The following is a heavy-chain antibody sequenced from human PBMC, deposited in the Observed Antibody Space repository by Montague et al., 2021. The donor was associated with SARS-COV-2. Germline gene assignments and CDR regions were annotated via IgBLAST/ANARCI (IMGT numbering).Heavy chain of an antibody. J-gene: IGHJ6*02. D-gene: IGHD3-22*01. CDR2: IDYSGST. V-gene: IGHV4-39*07. CDR3: ARDTRITMIVVVQGYGMDV. CDR1: GGSISSSSYY. Sequence: SETRSLTCTVSGGSISSSSYYWGWIRQPPGKGLEWIGSIDYSGSTYYXXXLKSRVTISVDTSKNQFSLKLSSVTAADTAVYYCARDTRITMIVVVQGYGMDVWGQGTTVTVSS.